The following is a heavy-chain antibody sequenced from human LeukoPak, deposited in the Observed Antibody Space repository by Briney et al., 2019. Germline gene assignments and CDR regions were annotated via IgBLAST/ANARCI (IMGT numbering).Heavy chain of an antibody. J-gene: IGHJ6*02. Sequence: SETLSLTCTVSGGSISNSYWGWVRQPPGKGLEWIGYTSYSGSTNYNPSLRRRVTMSVDTSKDQFSLRLISVTAADTAVYYCARTVSGDYYGMDVWGQGATVTVSS. V-gene: IGHV4-59*08. CDR1: GGSISNSY. D-gene: IGHD1-26*01. CDR3: ARTVSGDYYGMDV. CDR2: TSYSGST.